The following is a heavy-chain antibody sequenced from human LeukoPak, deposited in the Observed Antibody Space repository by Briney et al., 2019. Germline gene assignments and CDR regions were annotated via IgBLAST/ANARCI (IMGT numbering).Heavy chain of an antibody. D-gene: IGHD6-19*01. CDR2: IKHDGSED. Sequence: GGSLRLSCAASGFIFSSYWMTWVRQAPGKGLEWVATIKHDGSEDYYLDSVKGRFTISRDNAKSSMWLQMNSLRAEDTAVYYCARHSSGCFDYWGQGTLVTVSS. CDR3: ARHSSGCFDY. J-gene: IGHJ4*02. V-gene: IGHV3-7*01. CDR1: GFIFSSYW.